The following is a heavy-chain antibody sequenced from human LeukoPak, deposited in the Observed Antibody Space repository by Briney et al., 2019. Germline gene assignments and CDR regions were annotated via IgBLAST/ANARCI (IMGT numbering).Heavy chain of an antibody. CDR3: ARDGYGDYLDY. J-gene: IGHJ4*02. V-gene: IGHV4-39*07. CDR1: GGSISSSTYY. D-gene: IGHD4-17*01. Sequence: SETLSLTCTVSGGSISSSTYYWGWIRQPPGKGLEWIGSMHYSGRTYYNPSLKSRVTISADTSKNQFSLKLSSVTAADTAVYYCARDGYGDYLDYWGQGTLVTVSS. CDR2: MHYSGRT.